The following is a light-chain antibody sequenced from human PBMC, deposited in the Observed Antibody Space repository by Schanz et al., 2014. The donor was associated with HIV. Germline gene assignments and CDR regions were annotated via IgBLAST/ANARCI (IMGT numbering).Light chain of an antibody. CDR1: SSNIGTNF. V-gene: IGLV1-47*01. J-gene: IGLJ3*02. CDR2: RNN. Sequence: QSVLAQPPSVSGPPGQRVTISCSGSSSNIGTNFVYWYQQFPGRAPDLLIYRNNQRPSGIPDRFSGSKSGTSASLTIRGLRSEDEADYYCAAWDDSLSSILFGGGTKLTVL. CDR3: AAWDDSLSSIL.